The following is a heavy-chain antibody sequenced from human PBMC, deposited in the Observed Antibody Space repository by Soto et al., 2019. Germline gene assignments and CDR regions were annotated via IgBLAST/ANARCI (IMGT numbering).Heavy chain of an antibody. J-gene: IGHJ4*02. CDR3: ARGCVSAHCTYYFNL. Sequence: PGGSLRLSCAASGFSLSTYWMSWVRQAPGRGLEWVATIRQDGGETHYVDYVKGRFSISRDNAMNSLYLQVNSLTAEDTAIYYCARGCVSAHCTYYFNLWGQGTQVTVSS. D-gene: IGHD1-26*01. CDR2: IRQDGGET. V-gene: IGHV3-7*01. CDR1: GFSLSTYW.